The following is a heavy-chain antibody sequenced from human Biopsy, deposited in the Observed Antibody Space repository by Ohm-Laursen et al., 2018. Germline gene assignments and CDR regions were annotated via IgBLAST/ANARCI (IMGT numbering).Heavy chain of an antibody. CDR1: GYAVTEFS. Sequence: ASVKVSCKVSGYAVTEFSMHWVRQAPGKGLEWMGGFAPENGKTIYAQKFQGRVTMTEDTSTDTAYMELSSLRSEDTAVYYCAADINVWNVNYWGQGTRSPSPQ. CDR3: AADINVWNVNY. J-gene: IGHJ4*02. V-gene: IGHV1-24*01. CDR2: FAPENGKT. D-gene: IGHD1-1*01.